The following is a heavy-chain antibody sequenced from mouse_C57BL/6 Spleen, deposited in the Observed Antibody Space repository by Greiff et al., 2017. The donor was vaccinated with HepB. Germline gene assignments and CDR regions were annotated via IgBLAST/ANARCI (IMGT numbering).Heavy chain of an antibody. CDR1: GYTFTNYW. Sequence: VQLQQSGAELVRPGTSVKMSCKASGYTFTNYWIGWAKQRPGHGLEWIGDIYPGGGYTNYNEKFKGKATLTADKSSSTAYMQFSSLSSEDSAIYYCARHYDYDEGDYYAMDYWGQGTSVTVSS. CDR3: ARHYDYDEGDYYAMDY. V-gene: IGHV1-63*01. CDR2: IYPGGGYT. J-gene: IGHJ4*01. D-gene: IGHD2-4*01.